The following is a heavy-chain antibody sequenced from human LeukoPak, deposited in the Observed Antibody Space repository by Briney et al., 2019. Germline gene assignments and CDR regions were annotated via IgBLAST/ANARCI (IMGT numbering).Heavy chain of an antibody. D-gene: IGHD4/OR15-4a*01. J-gene: IGHJ4*02. V-gene: IGHV3-23*01. CDR2: LTGSGGGT. CDR1: GFTFSSYW. CDR3: ARTINGPDY. Sequence: GGSLRLSCAASGFTFSSYWMHWVRQAPGKGLEWVSSLTGSGGGTYYADSVKGRFTISRDNSKNTLYLQMNTLRAEDTAVYYCARTINGPDYWGQGTLVTVSS.